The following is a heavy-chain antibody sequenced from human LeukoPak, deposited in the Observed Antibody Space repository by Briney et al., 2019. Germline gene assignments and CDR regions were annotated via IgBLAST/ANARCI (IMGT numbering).Heavy chain of an antibody. CDR3: ARGDFSRYDFWSGYIDY. CDR1: GYTFTSYG. Sequence: ASVKVSCKASGYTFTSYGISGVRQAPGQGVEGMGWISAYNGNTNYAQKLQGRVTMTTDTSTSTAYMELRSLRSDDTAVYYCARGDFSRYDFWSGYIDYWGQGTLVTVSS. D-gene: IGHD3-3*01. J-gene: IGHJ4*02. CDR2: ISAYNGNT. V-gene: IGHV1-18*01.